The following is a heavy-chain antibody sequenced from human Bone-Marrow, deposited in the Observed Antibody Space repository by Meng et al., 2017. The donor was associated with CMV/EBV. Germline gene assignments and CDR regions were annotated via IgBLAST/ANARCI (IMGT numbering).Heavy chain of an antibody. Sequence: GESLKISCAASGFTFSTYSMKWVRQAPGKGLEWVSYISSSSSTMYYADSVKGRFTISRDNAKNSLYLQMNSLRAEDTAVYYCASIPIVGATIDYWGQGTRVTVSS. D-gene: IGHD1-26*01. CDR2: ISSSSSTM. V-gene: IGHV3-48*04. CDR3: ASIPIVGATIDY. J-gene: IGHJ4*02. CDR1: GFTFSTYS.